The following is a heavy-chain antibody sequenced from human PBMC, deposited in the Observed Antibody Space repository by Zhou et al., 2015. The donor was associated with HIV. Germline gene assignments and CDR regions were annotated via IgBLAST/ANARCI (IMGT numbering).Heavy chain of an antibody. V-gene: IGHV1-69*06. J-gene: IGHJ2*01. Sequence: QVQLVQSGAEVKKPGSSVKVSCKASGGTFSGYGISWVRKAPGQGLEWMGGIIPVLGTTHYAQRFQGRVSITADRSTSTAYMELRSLTSEDTAVYYCARDRGAARPDWRYFDLWGLAPWSLSPQ. CDR2: IIPVLGTT. D-gene: IGHD6-6*01. CDR1: GGTFSGYG. CDR3: ARDRGAARPDWRYFDL.